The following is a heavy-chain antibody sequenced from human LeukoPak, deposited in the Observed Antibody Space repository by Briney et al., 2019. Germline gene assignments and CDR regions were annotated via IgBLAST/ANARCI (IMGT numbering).Heavy chain of an antibody. CDR3: ARSSGFPPTYFDY. J-gene: IGHJ4*02. D-gene: IGHD3-3*01. V-gene: IGHV4-30-2*01. Sequence: TLSLTCAVSGGSISSGGYSWSWIRQPPGKGLEWIGYIYHSGSTYYNPSLKSRVTISVDRSKNQFSLKLSSVTAADTAVYYCARSSGFPPTYFDYWGQGTLVTVSS. CDR2: IYHSGST. CDR1: GGSISSGGYS.